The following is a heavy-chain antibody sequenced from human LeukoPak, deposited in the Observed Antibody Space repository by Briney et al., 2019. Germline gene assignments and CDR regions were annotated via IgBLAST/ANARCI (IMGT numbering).Heavy chain of an antibody. CDR3: ARESSDWFSDAFDI. Sequence: GGSLRLSCEASGFTFSSQWMSWVRQAPGKGLVWVSRINSDGNRTNYADFVKGRFTISRDNAKNTLYVQINSLRAEDTAVYYCARESSDWFSDAFDIWGQGTVVTVSS. D-gene: IGHD6-19*01. J-gene: IGHJ3*02. V-gene: IGHV3-74*01. CDR2: INSDGNRT. CDR1: GFTFSSQW.